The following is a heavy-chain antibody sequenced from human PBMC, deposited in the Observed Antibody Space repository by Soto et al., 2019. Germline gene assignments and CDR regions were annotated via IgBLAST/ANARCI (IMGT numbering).Heavy chain of an antibody. J-gene: IGHJ6*02. Sequence: GASVKVSCKASGYTFTSYAMHWVRQAPGQRLEWMGWINAGNGNTKYSQKFQGRVTITRDTSASTAYMELSSLRSEDTAVYYCAREDSSGWFLYGMDVWGQGTKVTVSS. CDR2: INAGNGNT. CDR3: AREDSSGWFLYGMDV. V-gene: IGHV1-3*01. CDR1: GYTFTSYA. D-gene: IGHD6-19*01.